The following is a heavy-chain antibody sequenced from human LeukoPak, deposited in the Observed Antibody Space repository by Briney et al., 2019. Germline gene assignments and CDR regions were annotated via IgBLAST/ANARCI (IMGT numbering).Heavy chain of an antibody. V-gene: IGHV3-7*01. Sequence: GGSLRLSCAASGFTFSSYWMSWVRQAPGKGLEWVANIKQDGSEKYYVDSVKGRFTISRDNAKSSLYLQMNSLRAEDTAVYYCARGEEYYDFWSGYSRYYFDYWGQGTLVTVSS. J-gene: IGHJ4*02. CDR2: IKQDGSEK. CDR3: ARGEEYYDFWSGYSRYYFDY. D-gene: IGHD3-3*01. CDR1: GFTFSSYW.